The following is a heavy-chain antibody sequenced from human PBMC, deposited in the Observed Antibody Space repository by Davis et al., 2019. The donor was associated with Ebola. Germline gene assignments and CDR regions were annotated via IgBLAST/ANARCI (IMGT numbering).Heavy chain of an antibody. CDR1: GGSLSGYY. V-gene: IGHV4-34*01. J-gene: IGHJ4*02. CDR2: VNHRGST. CDR3: ARNDVVVTGIFDS. D-gene: IGHD2-21*02. Sequence: PSETLSLTCAVYGGSLSGYYWTWTRQSPGKGLEWIGEVNHRGSTNYNPSLKSRVTMSVDTSRKQFSLNLRSVTAADTAVFYCARNDVVVTGIFDSWGQGTLVTVSS.